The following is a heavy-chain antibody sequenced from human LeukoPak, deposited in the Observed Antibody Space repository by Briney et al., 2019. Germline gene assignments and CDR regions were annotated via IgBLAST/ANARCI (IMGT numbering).Heavy chain of an antibody. J-gene: IGHJ3*02. V-gene: IGHV4-39*01. CDR1: GGSISNYY. Sequence: SETLSLTCTVSGGSISNYYWGWIRQSPGKGLEWIGNIHYSGSTYYNPSLKSRVTISVDTSKNQFSLKLSSVTAADTAVYYCARLLLGGDVFDIWGQGTMVTVSS. CDR2: IHYSGST. D-gene: IGHD6-25*01. CDR3: ARLLLGGDVFDI.